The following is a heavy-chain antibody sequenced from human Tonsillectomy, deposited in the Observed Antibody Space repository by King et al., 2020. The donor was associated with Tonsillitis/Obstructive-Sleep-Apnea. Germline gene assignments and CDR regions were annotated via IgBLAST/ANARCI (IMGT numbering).Heavy chain of an antibody. J-gene: IGHJ4*02. V-gene: IGHV3-9*01. CDR1: GFTFDDYA. Sequence: DVQLVESGGGLVQPGRSLRLSCAASGFTFDDYAMHWVRQAPGKGLEWVSGISWNSGSIGYADSVKGRFTISRDNAKNSLYLQMNSLRAEDTALYYCANDMYCGGDCYSAAHFDYWGQGTLVTVSS. CDR2: ISWNSGSI. CDR3: ANDMYCGGDCYSAAHFDY. D-gene: IGHD2-21*01.